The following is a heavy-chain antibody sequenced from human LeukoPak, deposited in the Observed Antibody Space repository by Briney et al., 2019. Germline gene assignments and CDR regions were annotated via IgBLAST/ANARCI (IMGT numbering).Heavy chain of an antibody. V-gene: IGHV3-9*01. D-gene: IGHD6-6*01. Sequence: GGSLRLSCAASGFTFDDYAMHWVRQAPGKGLEWVSGISWNSGSIGYADSVKGRFTISRDNAKNSLYLQMNSLRAEDTALYCCAKVIAARRRGYYGMDVWGQGTTVTVSS. CDR1: GFTFDDYA. J-gene: IGHJ6*02. CDR2: ISWNSGSI. CDR3: AKVIAARRRGYYGMDV.